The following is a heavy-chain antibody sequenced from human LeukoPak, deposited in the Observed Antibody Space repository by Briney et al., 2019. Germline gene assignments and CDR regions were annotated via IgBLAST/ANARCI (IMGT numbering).Heavy chain of an antibody. CDR1: GGSISSSSYY. CDR2: IYYSGST. Sequence: SETLSLTCTVSGGSISSSSYYWGWIRQPPGKGLEWIGSIYYSGSTYYNPSLKSRVTISVDTSKNQFSLKLSSVTAADTAVYYCARKQYYYDSSGYSNWFDPWGQGTLDTVSS. J-gene: IGHJ5*02. D-gene: IGHD3-22*01. CDR3: ARKQYYYDSSGYSNWFDP. V-gene: IGHV4-39*01.